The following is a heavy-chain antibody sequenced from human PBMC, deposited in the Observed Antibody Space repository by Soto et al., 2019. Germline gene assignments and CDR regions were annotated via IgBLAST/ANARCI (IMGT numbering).Heavy chain of an antibody. CDR3: ARLSAADEYYYYYGMDV. V-gene: IGHV1-69*01. CDR2: IIPIFGTA. CDR1: GGTFSSYA. D-gene: IGHD6-13*01. Sequence: QVQLVQSGAEVKTPGSSVKVSCKASGGTFSSYAISWVRQAPGQGLEWMGGIIPIFGTANYAQKFQGRVTITADESTSTAYMELSSLRSEDTAVYYCARLSAADEYYYYYGMDVWGQGTTVTVSS. J-gene: IGHJ6*02.